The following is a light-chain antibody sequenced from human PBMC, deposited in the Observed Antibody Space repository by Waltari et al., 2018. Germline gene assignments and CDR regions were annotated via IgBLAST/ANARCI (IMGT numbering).Light chain of an antibody. CDR2: LGS. V-gene: IGKV2-28*01. Sequence: DIVMTHSPLSLPVTPGERASIPCRSSQSLLHSDGYNYLDWYLQKPGQSPQLLIYLGSNRASGVPGRFSASGSGTDFTLTISRVEAEDVGVYYCMQGLQTPTFGLGTKVEIK. CDR3: MQGLQTPT. CDR1: QSLLHSDGYNY. J-gene: IGKJ1*01.